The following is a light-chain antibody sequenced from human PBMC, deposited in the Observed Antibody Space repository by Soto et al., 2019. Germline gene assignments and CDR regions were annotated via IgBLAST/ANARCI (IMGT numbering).Light chain of an antibody. CDR2: WAS. CDR1: QSVLYSSNNKNY. J-gene: IGKJ2*01. V-gene: IGKV4-1*01. Sequence: DIVMTQSPDSLAVSLGERATINCKSSQSVLYSSNNKNYLAWYQQKPGQPPNLLIYWASTRESGVLDRFSGSGSGTDFALTISSLQAEDVAVYYCLQYYNTPHTFGQGPKLEIK. CDR3: LQYYNTPHT.